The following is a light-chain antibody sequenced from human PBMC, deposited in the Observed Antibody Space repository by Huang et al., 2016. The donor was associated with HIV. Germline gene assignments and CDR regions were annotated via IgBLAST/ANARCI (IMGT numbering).Light chain of an antibody. Sequence: DIQMTQSPPSLSASVGDRITITCQASQDISNYLNWYQQKPGKAPKLLIYDASILETGVPPRFSGNKSGPDFTFTISSLQPEDIATDYCQQYDNVSLTFGQGTRLEIK. CDR2: DAS. V-gene: IGKV1-33*01. CDR3: QQYDNVSLT. CDR1: QDISNY. J-gene: IGKJ5*01.